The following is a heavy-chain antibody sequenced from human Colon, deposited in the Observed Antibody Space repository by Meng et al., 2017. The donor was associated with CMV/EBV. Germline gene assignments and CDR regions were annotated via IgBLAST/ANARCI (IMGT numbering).Heavy chain of an antibody. CDR2: IFYSGNT. D-gene: IGHD5-12*01. Sequence: GSLRLSCTVSGASIISDSSYWSWIRQPPGKGREWIGHIFYSGNTHYNPSLKSRVTISLDTSNNRCSLKLSSVTGADTAVYDCVRGDKERPGGGYDRVRFDHWGQGTLVTVSS. J-gene: IGHJ5*02. V-gene: IGHV4-61*01. CDR1: GASIISDSSY. CDR3: VRGDKERPGGGYDRVRFDH.